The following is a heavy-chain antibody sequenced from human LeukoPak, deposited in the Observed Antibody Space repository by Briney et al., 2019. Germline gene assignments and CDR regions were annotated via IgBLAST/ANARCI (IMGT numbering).Heavy chain of an antibody. CDR3: ARGRYYYDSSGYYYGSIAQGNDY. J-gene: IGHJ4*02. CDR1: GYSFTNYY. Sequence: GASVTVSCKASGYSFTNYYIHWVRQAPGQGLEWMGWISAYNGNTNYAQKLQGRVTMTTDTSTSTAYMELRSLRSDDTAVYYCARGRYYYDSSGYYYGSIAQGNDYWGQGTLVTVSS. CDR2: ISAYNGNT. V-gene: IGHV1-18*04. D-gene: IGHD3-22*01.